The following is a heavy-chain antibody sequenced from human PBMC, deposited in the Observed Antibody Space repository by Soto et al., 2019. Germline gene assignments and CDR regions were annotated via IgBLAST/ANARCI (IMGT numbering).Heavy chain of an antibody. CDR1: GFTFSSYW. CDR2: IKQDGSEE. J-gene: IGHJ6*02. D-gene: IGHD6-13*01. CDR3: ARIAASGRRWDV. V-gene: IGHV3-7*01. Sequence: EVQLVESGGGLVQPGGSLRLSCVDSGFTFSSYWMSWVRQAPVKGLEWVGNIKQDGSEENYVDSVKGRFTISRDNAKNSRYLKMNSMRVEDTAVYYCARIAASGRRWDVWGQGTTVVVSS.